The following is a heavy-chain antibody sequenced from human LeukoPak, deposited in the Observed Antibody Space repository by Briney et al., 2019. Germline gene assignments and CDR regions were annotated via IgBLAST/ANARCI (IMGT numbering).Heavy chain of an antibody. J-gene: IGHJ4*02. D-gene: IGHD4-23*01. CDR2: IFHSGST. Sequence: SGTLSLTCAVSGDSISSSKWWSWVRQPPGKGLEWIGEIFHSGSTNYNPSLKSRLTMSVDKSNNQFSLRLSSVTAADTAVYYCVYGGNSGDWLYWGQGTLVTVSS. V-gene: IGHV4-4*02. CDR3: VYGGNSGDWLY. CDR1: GDSISSSKW.